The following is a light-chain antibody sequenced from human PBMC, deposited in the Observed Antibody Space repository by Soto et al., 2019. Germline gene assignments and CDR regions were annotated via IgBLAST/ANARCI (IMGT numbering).Light chain of an antibody. CDR1: SYNIGAGYD. Sequence: QSVLTQPPSVSGAPGQRVTISCTGSSYNIGAGYDVHWYQQLPGTAPKLLIYANSNRPSGVPDRFSGSKSGTSASLAITGLQAEDEADYYCKSYDSRLSVHVVFGGGTKVTVL. CDR2: ANS. J-gene: IGLJ2*01. CDR3: KSYDSRLSVHVV. V-gene: IGLV1-40*01.